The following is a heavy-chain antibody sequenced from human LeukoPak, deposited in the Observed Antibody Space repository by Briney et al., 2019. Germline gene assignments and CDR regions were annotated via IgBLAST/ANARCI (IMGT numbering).Heavy chain of an antibody. CDR2: IIPILGIA. CDR1: GGTFISYT. V-gene: IGHV1-69*02. D-gene: IGHD7-27*01. CDR3: ASSTGDPFRNY. Sequence: SVKVSCKASGGTFISYTISWVRQAPGQGLEWMGRIIPILGIANYAQKFQGRVTITADKSTSTAYMELSSLRSEDTAVYYCASSTGDPFRNYWGEGTLVTVSS. J-gene: IGHJ4*02.